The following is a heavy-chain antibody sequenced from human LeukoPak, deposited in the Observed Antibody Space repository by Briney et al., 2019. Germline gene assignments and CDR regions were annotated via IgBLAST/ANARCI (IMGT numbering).Heavy chain of an antibody. CDR3: AYSSGYQQH. Sequence: SETLSLTCAVHGGSFSDYYWSWIRQPPGKGLEWIGEINHSGSTNYNPSLKSRVTISVDTSKNQFSLKLISVTAADTALYYCAYSSGYQQHWGQGTLVTVSS. CDR1: GGSFSDYY. CDR2: INHSGST. J-gene: IGHJ1*01. V-gene: IGHV4-34*01. D-gene: IGHD3-22*01.